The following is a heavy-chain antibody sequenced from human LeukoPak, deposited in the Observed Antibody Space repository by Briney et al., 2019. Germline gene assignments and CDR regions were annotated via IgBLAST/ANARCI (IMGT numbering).Heavy chain of an antibody. Sequence: SVKVSCKASGGTFGSYAISWVRQAPGQGLEWMGRIIPILGIANYAQKFQGRVTITADKSTSTAYMELSSLRSEDTAVYYCARGVWAGYYPGDWFDPWGQGTLVTVSS. CDR2: IIPILGIA. J-gene: IGHJ5*02. V-gene: IGHV1-69*04. CDR1: GGTFGSYA. CDR3: ARGVWAGYYPGDWFDP. D-gene: IGHD3/OR15-3a*01.